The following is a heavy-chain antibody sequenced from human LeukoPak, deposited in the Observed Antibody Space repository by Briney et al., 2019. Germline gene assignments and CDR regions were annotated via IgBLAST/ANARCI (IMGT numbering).Heavy chain of an antibody. D-gene: IGHD6-6*01. CDR1: GFTFSDYP. Sequence: PGRSLRLSCAASGFTFSDYPMHWVRQAPGKGLEWVSSISSSSSYIYYADSVKGRFTISRDNAKNSLYLQMNSLRAEDTAVYYCARSSIAARDYYYYYMDVWGKGTTVTVSS. V-gene: IGHV3-21*01. CDR3: ARSSIAARDYYYYYMDV. CDR2: ISSSSSYI. J-gene: IGHJ6*03.